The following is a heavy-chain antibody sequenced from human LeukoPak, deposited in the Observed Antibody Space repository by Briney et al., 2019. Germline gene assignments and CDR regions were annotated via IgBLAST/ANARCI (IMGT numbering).Heavy chain of an antibody. CDR1: GCTFSSYA. Sequence: GGSVRLSCAASGCTFSSYAMSGVRPAAGKGLDGVEAIRGSGGRKYFAAFVKGRLTISRANSKNPLYLQMNSLRAEDTAVYYCAKAGSRRVVAAMFYWGQGTLVTVSS. D-gene: IGHD2-15*01. V-gene: IGHV3-23*01. CDR2: IRGSGGRK. J-gene: IGHJ4*02. CDR3: AKAGSRRVVAAMFY.